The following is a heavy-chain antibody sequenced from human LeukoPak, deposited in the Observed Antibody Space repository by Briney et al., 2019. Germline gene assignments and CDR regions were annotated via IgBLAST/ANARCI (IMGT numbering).Heavy chain of an antibody. CDR1: GYTFTGFY. CDR2: ISPNSGGT. CDR3: ATAPLNGYSSGWYSFDY. V-gene: IGHV1-2*02. Sequence: ASVRVSCKPSGYTFTGFYIHWARQAPGQGLEWMGWISPNSGGTDYAQRFQGRVTMTRDTSISTAYMELSSLRSDDTAVYYCATAPLNGYSSGWYSFDYWGQGTLVTVSS. J-gene: IGHJ4*02. D-gene: IGHD6-19*01.